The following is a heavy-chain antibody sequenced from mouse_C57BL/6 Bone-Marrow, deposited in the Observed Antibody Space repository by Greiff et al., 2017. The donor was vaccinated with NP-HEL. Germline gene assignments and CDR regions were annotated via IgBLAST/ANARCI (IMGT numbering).Heavy chain of an antibody. Sequence: EVHLVESEGGLVQPGSSMKLSCTASGFTFSDNYMAWVRQVPEKGLEWVANINYDGSSTYYLDSLKSRFIISRDNAKNILYLQMSSLKSEDTATYYCAREGGLRRRTYAMDYWGQGTSVTVSS. V-gene: IGHV5-16*01. J-gene: IGHJ4*01. CDR3: AREGGLRRRTYAMDY. CDR2: INYDGSST. D-gene: IGHD2-4*01. CDR1: GFTFSDNY.